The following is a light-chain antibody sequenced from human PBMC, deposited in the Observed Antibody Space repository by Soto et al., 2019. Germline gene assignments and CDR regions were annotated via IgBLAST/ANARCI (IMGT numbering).Light chain of an antibody. V-gene: IGKV3-11*01. J-gene: IGKJ1*01. Sequence: EIVLTQSPATLSLSPGERATLSCRASQSVSSYLAWYQQKPGQAPRLLIYDASNRATGIPARFSGSGSGTDFTLTISSLEPEDFAVYYCQKRSNWPPTFGKGTKVEIK. CDR2: DAS. CDR3: QKRSNWPPT. CDR1: QSVSSY.